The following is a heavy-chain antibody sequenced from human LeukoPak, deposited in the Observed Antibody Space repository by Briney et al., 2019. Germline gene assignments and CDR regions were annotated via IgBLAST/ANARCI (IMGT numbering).Heavy chain of an antibody. Sequence: SGTLSLTCAVSGGSISSSNWRSWVRQPPGKGLEWIGEIYHSGSTNYNPSLKSRATISVDKSKNQFSLKLSSVTAADTAVYYCARDKRQASGRGLDYWGQGTLVTVSS. CDR1: GGSISSSNW. D-gene: IGHD1-1*01. J-gene: IGHJ4*02. V-gene: IGHV4-4*02. CDR2: IYHSGST. CDR3: ARDKRQASGRGLDY.